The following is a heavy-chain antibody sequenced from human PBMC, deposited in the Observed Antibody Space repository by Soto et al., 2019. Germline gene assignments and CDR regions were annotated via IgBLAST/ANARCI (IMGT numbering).Heavy chain of an antibody. J-gene: IGHJ4*02. Sequence: QITLKESGPTLVKPTQTLTLTCTFSGFSLSTSGMSVGWIRQPPGKALDWLALIYWDDDKRYSPSLKSRLTITKDTSKNQVVLTMTNMDPVDTATYYCAHSPQNLRRYGDFDYWGQGTLVTVSS. CDR3: AHSPQNLRRYGDFDY. D-gene: IGHD3-10*01. V-gene: IGHV2-5*02. CDR1: GFSLSTSGMS. CDR2: IYWDDDK.